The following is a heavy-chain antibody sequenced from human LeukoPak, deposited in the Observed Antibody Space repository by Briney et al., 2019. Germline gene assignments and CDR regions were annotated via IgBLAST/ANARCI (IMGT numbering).Heavy chain of an antibody. V-gene: IGHV1-46*01. CDR2: INPSGGST. CDR3: ARDGDGSGSYYSWGYYGMDV. Sequence: ASVKVSCKASGYTFTSYYMHWVRQAPGQGLEWMGIINPSGGSTSYAQKFQGRVTMTRDTSTSTVYMELSSLRSEDTAVYYCARDGDGSGSYYSWGYYGMDVWGKGTTVTVSS. CDR1: GYTFTSYY. D-gene: IGHD3-10*01. J-gene: IGHJ6*04.